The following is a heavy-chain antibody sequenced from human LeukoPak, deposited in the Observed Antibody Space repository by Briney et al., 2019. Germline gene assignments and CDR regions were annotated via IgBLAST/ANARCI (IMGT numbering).Heavy chain of an antibody. D-gene: IGHD3-16*01. CDR3: ARKDDYKAYFDH. Sequence: GGSLRLPCEASGFTFSSYEMNWVRQAPGKGLECISYISNSGSKMYYADSVKGRFTISRDNAKNSLYLQMNSLRAEDTAAYYCARKDDYKAYFDHWGQGALVTVSS. J-gene: IGHJ4*02. CDR2: ISNSGSKM. CDR1: GFTFSSYE. V-gene: IGHV3-48*03.